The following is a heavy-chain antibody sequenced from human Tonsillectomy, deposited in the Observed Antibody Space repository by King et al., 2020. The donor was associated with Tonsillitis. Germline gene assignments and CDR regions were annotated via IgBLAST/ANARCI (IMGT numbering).Heavy chain of an antibody. V-gene: IGHV3-30*02. CDR1: GFTFSHHA. Sequence: VQLVESGGGVVRPGGSLRLSCAASGFTFSHHALHWVRQAPGKGLEWVTYIRFDGSNEYYVDSVKGRVTISRDNSRNTLYLQMNSLRTEDTAVYYCASFGGMAGRRDYWGQGTLVSVSS. CDR3: ASFGGMAGRRDY. J-gene: IGHJ4*02. D-gene: IGHD6-13*01. CDR2: IRFDGSNE.